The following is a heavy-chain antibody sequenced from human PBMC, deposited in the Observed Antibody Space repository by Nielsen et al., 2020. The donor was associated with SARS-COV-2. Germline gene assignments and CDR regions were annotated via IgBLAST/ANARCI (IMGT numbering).Heavy chain of an antibody. CDR2: ISSSSSYI. Sequence: GESLKISCAASGFTFSSYSMNWVRQAPGKGLEWVSSISSSSSYIYYADSVKGRFTISRDNSKNTLYLQMNSLRAEDTAVYYCASLAAAGLDYWGQGTLGTVSS. D-gene: IGHD6-13*01. J-gene: IGHJ4*02. V-gene: IGHV3-21*01. CDR1: GFTFSSYS. CDR3: ASLAAAGLDY.